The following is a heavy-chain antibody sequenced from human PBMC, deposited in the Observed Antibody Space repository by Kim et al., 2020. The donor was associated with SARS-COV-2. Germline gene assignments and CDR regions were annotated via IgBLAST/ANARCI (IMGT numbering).Heavy chain of an antibody. CDR3: ASEIAGMVRGVGGWFDP. V-gene: IGHV1-69*04. D-gene: IGHD3-10*01. J-gene: IGHJ5*02. CDR1: GGTFSSYA. CDR2: IIPIFGIA. Sequence: SVKVSCKASGGTFSSYAISWVRQAPGQGLEWMGRIIPIFGIANYAQKFQGRVTITADKSTSTAYMELSSLRSEDTAVYYCASEIAGMVRGVGGWFDPWG.